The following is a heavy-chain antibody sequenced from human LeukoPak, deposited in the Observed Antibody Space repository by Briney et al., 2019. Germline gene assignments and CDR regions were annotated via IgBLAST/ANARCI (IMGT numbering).Heavy chain of an antibody. J-gene: IGHJ4*02. CDR2: IIPIFGTA. CDR1: GGTFSSYA. V-gene: IGHV1-69*06. D-gene: IGHD2-21*02. CDR3: ARGASYCGGDCYPGYFDY. Sequence: SVKVSCKASGGTFSSYAISWVRQAPGQGLEWMGGIIPIFGTANYAQKFQGRVTITADKSTSTAYMELSSLRSEDTAVYYCARGASYCGGDCYPGYFDYWGQGTLVTVSS.